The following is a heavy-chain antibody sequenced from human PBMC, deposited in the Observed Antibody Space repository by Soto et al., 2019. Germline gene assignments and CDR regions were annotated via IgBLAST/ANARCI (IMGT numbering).Heavy chain of an antibody. Sequence: VASVKVSCKASGGTFSSYAISWVRQAPGQGLEWMGGIIPIFGTANYAQKFQGRVTITADESTSTAYMELSSLRSEDTAVYYCARAFRVFLEWSRYGMDVWGQGTTVTVSS. V-gene: IGHV1-69*13. D-gene: IGHD3-3*01. CDR3: ARAFRVFLEWSRYGMDV. CDR2: IIPIFGTA. J-gene: IGHJ6*02. CDR1: GGTFSSYA.